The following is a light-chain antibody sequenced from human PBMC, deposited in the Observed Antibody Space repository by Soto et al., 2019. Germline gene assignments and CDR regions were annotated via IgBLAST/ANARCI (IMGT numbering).Light chain of an antibody. CDR3: QQRSNRPRFT. Sequence: EIVLTQSPATLSLSRGERATLSCRASQSVDNYLAWYQQKPGQAPRLLIYDVSNRATGTPARFSGSGSGTDFTLSISSLEPEDFAVYYCQQRSNRPRFTFGPGTKVDI. V-gene: IGKV3-11*01. CDR1: QSVDNY. J-gene: IGKJ3*01. CDR2: DVS.